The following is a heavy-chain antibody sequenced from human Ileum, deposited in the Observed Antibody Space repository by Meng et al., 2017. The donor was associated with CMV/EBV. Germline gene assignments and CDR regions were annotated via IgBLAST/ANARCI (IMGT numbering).Heavy chain of an antibody. D-gene: IGHD1-26*01. V-gene: IGHV2-5*02. CDR1: GFSPITNGEG. CDR3: AHFVGGYYPSRPDY. Sequence: TLKESGPTLVKPTQTLTLTCTFSGFSPITNGEGVGWIRQPPGKALEWLALIYRGDDKRYSPSLNSRLSIAKDTSKNEVVLTMTNMGPVDTGTYYCAHFVGGYYPSRPDYWGQGTLVTVSS. CDR2: IYRGDDK. J-gene: IGHJ4*02.